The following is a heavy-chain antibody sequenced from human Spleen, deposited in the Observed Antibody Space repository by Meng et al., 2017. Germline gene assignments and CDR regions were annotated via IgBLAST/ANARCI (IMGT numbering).Heavy chain of an antibody. Sequence: HVPRMQSGPEVKKPGASVKLSCKASGDTFAAHWIQWVRQGPGQGLEWMGRIDPKLDNTHYAQKFQGRVTMTRDTSISTAYMELSGLRSDDTAVYYCARDEDISAAGYLLGDFWGQGTLVTVSS. J-gene: IGHJ4*02. D-gene: IGHD6-13*01. V-gene: IGHV1-2*06. CDR2: IDPKLDNT. CDR1: GDTFAAHW. CDR3: ARDEDISAAGYLLGDF.